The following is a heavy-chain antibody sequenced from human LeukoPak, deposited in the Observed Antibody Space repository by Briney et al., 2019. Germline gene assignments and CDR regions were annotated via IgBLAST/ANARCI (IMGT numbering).Heavy chain of an antibody. CDR2: ISSSSSYI. CDR1: GFTFSSYS. Sequence: GGPLRLSCAASGFTFSSYSMNWVRQAPGKGLEWVSSISSSSSYIYYADSVKGRFTISRDNAKNSLYLQMNSLRAEDTAVYYCARDMRFGELSWFDPWGQGTLVTVSS. J-gene: IGHJ5*02. V-gene: IGHV3-21*01. D-gene: IGHD3-10*01. CDR3: ARDMRFGELSWFDP.